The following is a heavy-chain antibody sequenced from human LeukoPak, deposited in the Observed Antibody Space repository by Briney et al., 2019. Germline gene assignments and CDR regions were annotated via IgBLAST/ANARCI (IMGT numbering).Heavy chain of an antibody. V-gene: IGHV4-34*01. CDR2: INHSGST. CDR3: ARHGYYDSSGYPFDY. J-gene: IGHJ4*02. D-gene: IGHD3-22*01. Sequence: SETLSLTCAVYGGSFSGYYWSWIRQPPGKGLEWIGEINHSGSTNYNPSLKSRVTISVDTSKNQFSLKLSSVTAADTAVYYCARHGYYDSSGYPFDYWGQGTLVTVSS. CDR1: GGSFSGYY.